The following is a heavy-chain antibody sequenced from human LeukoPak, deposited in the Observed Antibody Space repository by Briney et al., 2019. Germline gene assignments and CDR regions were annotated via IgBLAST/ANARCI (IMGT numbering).Heavy chain of an antibody. Sequence: GGSLRLSCAASGFTFSDHYMDWVRQAPGKGLGWVGRTRNKANSYTTEYAASVKGRFTISRDDSKNSLYLQMNSLKTEDTAVYYCARVRGATVFDYWGQGTLVTVSS. CDR3: ARVRGATVFDY. D-gene: IGHD3-10*01. CDR2: TRNKANSYTT. V-gene: IGHV3-72*01. J-gene: IGHJ4*02. CDR1: GFTFSDHY.